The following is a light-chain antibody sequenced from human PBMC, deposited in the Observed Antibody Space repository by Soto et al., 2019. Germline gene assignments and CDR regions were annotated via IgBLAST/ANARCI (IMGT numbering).Light chain of an antibody. CDR3: RHYDNSPPSVT. CDR2: GAS. CDR1: QSVSSDY. V-gene: IGKV3-20*01. Sequence: EIVLTQSPDTLSLSPGERATLSCRASQSVSSDYLVWYQQKPGQAPRLLIYGASRRATGIPGRFSGSGSGTDFILTISRLEPEDFAVYYCRHYDNSPPSVTFGPGTKVDIK. J-gene: IGKJ3*01.